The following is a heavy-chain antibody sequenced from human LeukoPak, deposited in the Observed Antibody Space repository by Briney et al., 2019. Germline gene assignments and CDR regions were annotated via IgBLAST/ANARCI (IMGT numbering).Heavy chain of an antibody. CDR2: VSYSGNT. J-gene: IGHJ6*03. D-gene: IGHD3-10*01. CDR1: GGSISRSSYY. CDR3: ARRVGRWFGERAYYYNYMDV. Sequence: SETLSLTCTVSGGSISRSSYYWGWIRQTPGMGLEWIGSVSYSGNTDYNPSLKSRVTISVDTSKNLFSLRLTSVTAADTAVYYCARRVGRWFGERAYYYNYMDVWGKGTTVTISS. V-gene: IGHV4-39*02.